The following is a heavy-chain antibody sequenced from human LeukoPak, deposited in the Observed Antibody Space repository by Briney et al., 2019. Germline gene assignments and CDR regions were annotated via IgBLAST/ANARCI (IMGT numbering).Heavy chain of an antibody. V-gene: IGHV3-11*05. CDR3: ATERLGMFEF. CDR2: ISPGSSYK. J-gene: IGHJ4*02. CDR1: GGSFSAYY. Sequence: LSLTCAVYGGSFSAYYWSWIRQAPGKGPEWVSSISPGSSYKFCADSVEGRFTISRDDAKNSVYLQMNNLRVDDTAVYYCATERLGMFEFWGQGSLVTVSS. D-gene: IGHD3-10*02.